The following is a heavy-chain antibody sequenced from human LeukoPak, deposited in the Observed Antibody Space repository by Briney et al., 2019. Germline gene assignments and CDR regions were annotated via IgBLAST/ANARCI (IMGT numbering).Heavy chain of an antibody. Sequence: GGSLRLSCAASGFTFSSYSMNWVRQAPGKGLEWVSSISSSSSYIYYADSVKGRFTISRDNSKNTLYLQMNSLRAEDTAVYYCAKVIVVSDAFDIWGQGTMVTVSS. CDR1: GFTFSSYS. J-gene: IGHJ3*02. D-gene: IGHD2-2*01. CDR2: ISSSSSYI. CDR3: AKVIVVSDAFDI. V-gene: IGHV3-21*01.